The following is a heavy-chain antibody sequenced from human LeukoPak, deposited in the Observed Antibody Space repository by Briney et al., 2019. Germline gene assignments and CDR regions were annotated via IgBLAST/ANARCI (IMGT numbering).Heavy chain of an antibody. CDR1: GGSISSYY. J-gene: IGHJ4*02. CDR2: IYYSGST. V-gene: IGHV4-59*12. D-gene: IGHD3-22*01. CDR3: ARDGFYDSSGYYYNWVFDY. Sequence: SETLSLTCTVSGGSISSYYWSWIRQPPGKGLEWIGYIYYSGSTNYNPSLKSRVTMAVDTSKNQFSLRLSSVTAADTAVYYCARDGFYDSSGYYYNWVFDYWGQGTLVTVPS.